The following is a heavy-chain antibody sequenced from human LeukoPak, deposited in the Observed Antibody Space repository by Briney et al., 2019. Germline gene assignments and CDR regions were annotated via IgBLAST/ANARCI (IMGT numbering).Heavy chain of an antibody. J-gene: IGHJ3*02. Sequence: GGSLRLSCAASGFTFSSSWMAWVRQAPGKGLEWVSAISGSGGSTYYADSVKGRFTISRDNSKNTLYLQMNSLRAEDTAVYYCAKDLVPLWFGELDAFDIWGQGTMVTVSS. CDR2: ISGSGGST. D-gene: IGHD3-10*01. CDR1: GFTFSSSW. V-gene: IGHV3-23*01. CDR3: AKDLVPLWFGELDAFDI.